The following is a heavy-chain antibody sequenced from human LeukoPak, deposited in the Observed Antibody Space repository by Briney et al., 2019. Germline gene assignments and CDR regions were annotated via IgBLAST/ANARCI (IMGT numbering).Heavy chain of an antibody. V-gene: IGHV4-59*08. CDR1: GGSISSYY. CDR2: IYYSGST. Sequence: SETLSLTCTVSGGSISSYYWSWIRQPPGKGLEWIGYIYYSGSTNYNPSLKSRVTISVDTSKNQFSLKLSSVTAADTAVYYCARHSLRNYYFDYWGQGTLVTVSS. J-gene: IGHJ4*02. D-gene: IGHD1-7*01. CDR3: ARHSLRNYYFDY.